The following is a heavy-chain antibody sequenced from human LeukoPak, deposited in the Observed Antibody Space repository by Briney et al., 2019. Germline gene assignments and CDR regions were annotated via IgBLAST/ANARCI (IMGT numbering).Heavy chain of an antibody. Sequence: PGGSLRLSCAASGFTFSSYGMHWVRQAPGKGLEWVAVSYDGSNKYYADSVKGRFTISRDNSKNTLYLQMNSLRAEDTAVYYCAKEDYYGSWIYYWGQGTLVTVSS. V-gene: IGHV3-30*18. CDR2: SYDGSNK. CDR1: GFTFSSYG. D-gene: IGHD3-10*01. CDR3: AKEDYYGSWIYY. J-gene: IGHJ4*02.